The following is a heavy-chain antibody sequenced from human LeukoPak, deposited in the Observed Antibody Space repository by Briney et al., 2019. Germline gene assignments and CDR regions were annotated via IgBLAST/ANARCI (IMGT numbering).Heavy chain of an antibody. D-gene: IGHD1-26*01. CDR3: ARDYSGSYFDY. Sequence: GSLRLSCAASGFTFSSYAMHWVRQAPGKGLEWVAVISYDGSNKYYADSVKGRFTISRDNSKNTLYLQMNSLRAEDTAVYYCARDYSGSYFDYWGQGTLVTVSS. CDR1: GFTFSSYA. CDR2: ISYDGSNK. J-gene: IGHJ4*02. V-gene: IGHV3-30-3*01.